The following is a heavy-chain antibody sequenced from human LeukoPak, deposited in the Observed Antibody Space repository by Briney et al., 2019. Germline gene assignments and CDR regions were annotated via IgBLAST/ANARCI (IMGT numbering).Heavy chain of an antibody. D-gene: IGHD3-3*01. J-gene: IGHJ4*02. Sequence: GGSLRLSCVASGFTSSAFWMSWVRRAPGKGLEWVANIKQDGSETYSVDSVRGRFTISRDNAKNSLYLQMNSLRAEDTAVYYCARDFWGAYRVDYFDCWGQGTLVTVSS. CDR2: IKQDGSET. V-gene: IGHV3-7*01. CDR1: GFTSSAFW. CDR3: ARDFWGAYRVDYFDC.